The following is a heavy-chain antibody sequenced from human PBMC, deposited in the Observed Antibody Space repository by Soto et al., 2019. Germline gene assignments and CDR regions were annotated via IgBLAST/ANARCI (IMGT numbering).Heavy chain of an antibody. J-gene: IGHJ4*02. V-gene: IGHV4-31*03. CDR3: ARVVKNGYGDSRYYFDY. CDR1: GGSISSGGYY. D-gene: IGHD4-17*01. CDR2: IYYSGST. Sequence: PSETLSLTCTVSGGSISSGGYYWSWIRQHPGKGLEWIGYIYYSGSTYYNPSLKSRVTISVDTSKNQFSLKLSSVTAADTAVYYCARVVKNGYGDSRYYFDYWGQGTLVTVSS.